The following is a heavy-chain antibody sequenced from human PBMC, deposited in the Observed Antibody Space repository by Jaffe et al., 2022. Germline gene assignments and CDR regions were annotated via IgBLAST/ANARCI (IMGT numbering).Heavy chain of an antibody. D-gene: IGHD3-3*01. J-gene: IGHJ5*02. CDR2: IIPIFGTA. CDR1: GGTFSSYA. CDR3: AREDSYAYYDFWSANLRWFDP. Sequence: QVQLVQSGAEVKKPGSSVKVSCKASGGTFSSYAISWVRQAPGQGLEWMGGIIPIFGTANYAQKFQGRVTITADESTSTAYMELSSLRSEDTAVYYCAREDSYAYYDFWSANLRWFDPWGQGTLVTVSS. V-gene: IGHV1-69*01.